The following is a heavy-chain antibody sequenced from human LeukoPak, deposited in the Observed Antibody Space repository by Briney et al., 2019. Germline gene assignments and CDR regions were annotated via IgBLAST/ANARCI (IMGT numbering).Heavy chain of an antibody. V-gene: IGHV4-34*01. CDR3: ARGRIFYDSSATL. CDR2: INHSGST. J-gene: IGHJ4*02. D-gene: IGHD3-22*01. CDR1: GGSFSGYY. Sequence: SETLSLTCAVYGGSFSGYYWSWIRRPPGKGLEWIGEINHSGSTNYNPSLKSRVTISVDTSKNQFSLKLSSVTAADTAVYYCARGRIFYDSSATLWGQGTLVTVSS.